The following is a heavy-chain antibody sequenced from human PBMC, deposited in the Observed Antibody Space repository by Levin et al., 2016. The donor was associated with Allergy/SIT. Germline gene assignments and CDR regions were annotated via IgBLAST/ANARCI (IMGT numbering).Heavy chain of an antibody. CDR3: ARDGASTTYSQAPTTHGFFDP. CDR1: GFTFANYA. Sequence: GESLKISCQASGFTFANYAMHWVRQAPGKGLEWLAVVSYDGIDIYYGESMEGRFTISRDNSKNTLYLQMDSLTLYDTGMYFCARDGASTTYSQAPTTHGFFDPWGQGTLVTVSS. V-gene: IGHV3-30-3*01. D-gene: IGHD2-15*01. J-gene: IGHJ5*01. CDR2: VSYDGIDI.